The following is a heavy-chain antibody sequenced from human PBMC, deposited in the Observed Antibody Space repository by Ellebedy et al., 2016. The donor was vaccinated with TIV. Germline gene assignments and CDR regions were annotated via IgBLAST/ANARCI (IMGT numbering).Heavy chain of an antibody. J-gene: IGHJ4*02. V-gene: IGHV4-34*01. Sequence: SETLSLXXAVYGGSFSGYYWTWIRQPPGKGLEWIGEINHSGSSNSNPSLKNRVTISVDTSKSQFSLRLTSVTAADTAVYYCARDNFGSLDYWGQGILITVSS. CDR3: ARDNFGSLDY. CDR1: GGSFSGYY. CDR2: INHSGSS. D-gene: IGHD3-10*01.